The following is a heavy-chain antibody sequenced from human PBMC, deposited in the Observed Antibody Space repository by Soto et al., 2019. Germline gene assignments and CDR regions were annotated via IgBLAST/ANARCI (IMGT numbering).Heavy chain of an antibody. D-gene: IGHD2-21*01. CDR3: ARPMAVRKYYYYGMDV. CDR1: GYSFTSYW. Sequence: GRSLKISCKGSGYSFTSYWISWVRQMPGKGLEWMGRIDPSDSYTNYSPSFQGHVTISADKSISTAYLQWSSLKASDTAMYYCARPMAVRKYYYYGMDVWGQGTTVTVSS. J-gene: IGHJ6*02. V-gene: IGHV5-10-1*01. CDR2: IDPSDSYT.